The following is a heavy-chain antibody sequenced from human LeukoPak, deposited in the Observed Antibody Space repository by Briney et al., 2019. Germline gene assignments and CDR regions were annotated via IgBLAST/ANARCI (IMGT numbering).Heavy chain of an antibody. V-gene: IGHV3-11*01. Sequence: GGSLSLSCAASGFSFSDYYMSWVRQAPGKGLERVSYICDSGRTIYYADSVKGRFTISRDNAKNSVYLQMNNLRAEDTAVYYCARDRLGDYDHSGYYNKWGQGTLVTVSS. D-gene: IGHD3-22*01. CDR1: GFSFSDYY. CDR3: ARDRLGDYDHSGYYNK. CDR2: ICDSGRTI. J-gene: IGHJ4*02.